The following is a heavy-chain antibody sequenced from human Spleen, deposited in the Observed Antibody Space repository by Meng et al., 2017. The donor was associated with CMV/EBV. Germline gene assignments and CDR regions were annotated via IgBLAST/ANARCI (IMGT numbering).Heavy chain of an antibody. V-gene: IGHV1-69*13. CDR1: GGTFNSHA. CDR2: IIPIFGTS. CDR3: ARGTMREDV. Sequence: SVKVSCKASGGTFNSHAIYWVRQAPGQGLEWMGGIIPIFGTSNYAQKFQGRLTITSDESTSSAYMELTRLRSEDTAVYYCARGTMREDVWGQGTTVTVSS. J-gene: IGHJ6*02. D-gene: IGHD3-22*01.